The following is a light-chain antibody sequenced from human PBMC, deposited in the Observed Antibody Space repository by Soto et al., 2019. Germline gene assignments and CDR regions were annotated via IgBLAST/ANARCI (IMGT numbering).Light chain of an antibody. J-gene: IGKJ1*01. Sequence: EIVMTQSPATLSVSPGERATFSCRASQSLSTNLAWYQQKPGQAPRLLIYGASTRATGIPTRFSGSGSGTEFTLTISSLQSEDFAIYFCQQYNNWPRTFCQGTKVEIK. CDR3: QQYNNWPRT. CDR1: QSLSTN. V-gene: IGKV3-15*01. CDR2: GAS.